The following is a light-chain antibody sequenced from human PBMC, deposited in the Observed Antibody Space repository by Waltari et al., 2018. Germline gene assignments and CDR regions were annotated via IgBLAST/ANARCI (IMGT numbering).Light chain of an antibody. Sequence: QSQLSLPVTPGEPASISCRSSQSLLHSNGYNYLDWYLQKPGQSPQLLIYLGSNRASGVPDRFSGSGSGTDFTLKISGVEAEDVGVYYCMQALETPWTFGQGTKVEIK. V-gene: IGKV2-28*01. J-gene: IGKJ1*01. CDR3: MQALETPWT. CDR1: QSLLHSNGYNY. CDR2: LGS.